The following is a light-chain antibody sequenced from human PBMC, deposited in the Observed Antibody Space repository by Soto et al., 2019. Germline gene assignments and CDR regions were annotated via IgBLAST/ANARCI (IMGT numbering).Light chain of an antibody. CDR1: QSVSSN. CDR3: QQYKRWPT. Sequence: EIVMTQSPATLSVSPGERATLSCRASQSVSSNLAWYQQKPGQAPSLLIYGASTRATGIPVRFSGSGYGTDFTLTISSLQSGDFAVYYCQQYKRWPTFGQGTKVEIK. CDR2: GAS. V-gene: IGKV3-15*01. J-gene: IGKJ1*01.